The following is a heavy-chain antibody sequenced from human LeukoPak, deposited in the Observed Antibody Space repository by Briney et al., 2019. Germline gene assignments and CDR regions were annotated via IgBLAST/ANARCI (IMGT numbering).Heavy chain of an antibody. CDR2: IYTSRST. CDR3: ARDARCSSTSCQGWFDP. J-gene: IGHJ5*02. Sequence: SETLSLTCTVSGDSISSGSYYWSWIRQPAGKGLEWIGRIYTSRSTNYNPSLKSRVTISVDTSKNQFSLKLSSVTAADTAVYYCARDARCSSTSCQGWFDPWGQGILVTVSS. CDR1: GDSISSGSYY. D-gene: IGHD2-2*01. V-gene: IGHV4-61*02.